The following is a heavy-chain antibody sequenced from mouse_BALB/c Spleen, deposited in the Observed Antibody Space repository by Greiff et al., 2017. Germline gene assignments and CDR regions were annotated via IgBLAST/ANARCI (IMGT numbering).Heavy chain of an antibody. J-gene: IGHJ3*01. CDR1: GFTFSSYG. CDR3: ASLGYPFAY. D-gene: IGHD1-2*01. V-gene: IGHV5-6*01. Sequence: EVKLMESGGDLVKPGGSLKLSCAASGFTFSSYGMSWVRQTPDKRLEWVATISSGGSYTYYPDSVKGRFTISRDNAKNTLYLQMSSLKSEDTAMYYYASLGYPFAYWGQGTLVTVSA. CDR2: ISSGGSYT.